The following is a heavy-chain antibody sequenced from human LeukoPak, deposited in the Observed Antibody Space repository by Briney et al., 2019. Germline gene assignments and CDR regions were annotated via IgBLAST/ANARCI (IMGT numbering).Heavy chain of an antibody. CDR2: MNPNSGNT. D-gene: IGHD3-10*01. CDR1: GYSFTSYD. Sequence: ASVKVSCKASGYSFTSYDINWVRQATGQGLEWMGWMNPNSGNTGYAQKFQGRVTITRNTSISTAYMELSSLRSEDTAVYYCARSTYYYGSGSYYTFGYYYYMDVWGKGTTVTVSS. J-gene: IGHJ6*03. CDR3: ARSTYYYGSGSYYTFGYYYYMDV. V-gene: IGHV1-8*03.